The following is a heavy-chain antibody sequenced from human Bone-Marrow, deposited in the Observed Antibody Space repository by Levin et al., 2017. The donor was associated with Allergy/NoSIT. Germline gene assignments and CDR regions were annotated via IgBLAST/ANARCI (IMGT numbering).Heavy chain of an antibody. V-gene: IGHV3-7*01. D-gene: IGHD2-8*02. Sequence: HAGGSLRLSCAASGFSFSSYWMSWVRQVPGKGLEWVGNIKQDGSEVYYVDSVKGRFTLSRDNAKNSLYLQMNSLRAEDTAVYYCTKTYSATPGADWGQGTLVIVSS. J-gene: IGHJ1*01. CDR1: GFSFSSYW. CDR2: IKQDGSEV. CDR3: TKTYSATPGAD.